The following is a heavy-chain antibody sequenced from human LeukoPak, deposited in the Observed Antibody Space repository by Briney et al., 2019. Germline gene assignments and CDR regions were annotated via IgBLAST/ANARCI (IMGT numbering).Heavy chain of an antibody. CDR1: GYSFTSYG. CDR2: IYPGDSDT. Sequence: GESLKISCKGSGYSFTSYGIGWGRQMPGKGLEWMGGIYPGDSDTRYSPCFQGQVTISADNSLSTAYLQWSSLKASDTAMYYCARLSGHSSSSSELDYWGQGPLVTVS. J-gene: IGHJ4*02. CDR3: ARLSGHSSSSSELDY. D-gene: IGHD6-6*01. V-gene: IGHV5-51*01.